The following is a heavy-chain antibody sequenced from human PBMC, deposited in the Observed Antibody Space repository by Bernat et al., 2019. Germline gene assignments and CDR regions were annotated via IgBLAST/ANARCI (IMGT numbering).Heavy chain of an antibody. D-gene: IGHD3-3*01. V-gene: IGHV3-30*04. J-gene: IGHJ4*02. CDR1: EFTFNNYA. CDR3: ARDRFTIFGVADY. CDR2: ISYDGSKK. Sequence: QVQLVESGGGVVQPGRSLRLSCAASEFTFNNYAVHRVRQAPGKGLEWVAVISYDGSKKYYADSVRGRFTISRDNSKNTLYLQMTSLRGEDTAVYYCARDRFTIFGVADYWGQGALVTVSA.